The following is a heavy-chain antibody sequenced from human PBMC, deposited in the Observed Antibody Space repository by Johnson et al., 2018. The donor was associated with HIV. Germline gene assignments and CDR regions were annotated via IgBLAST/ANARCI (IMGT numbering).Heavy chain of an antibody. Sequence: QVQLVESGGGLVQPGRSLRLSCAASGLTFSSYAMHWVRQAPGKGLEWVAVLSYEGSNKYYADSVKGRFTISRDNSKNTLYLQMNSLRAEDTAVYYCVRPAAAGRDDAFDIWGQGTMVTVSS. V-gene: IGHV3-30*04. CDR3: VRPAAAGRDDAFDI. D-gene: IGHD6-13*01. CDR1: GLTFSSYA. J-gene: IGHJ3*02. CDR2: LSYEGSNK.